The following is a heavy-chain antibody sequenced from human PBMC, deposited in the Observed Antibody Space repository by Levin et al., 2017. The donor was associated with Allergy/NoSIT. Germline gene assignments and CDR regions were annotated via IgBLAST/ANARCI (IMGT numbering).Heavy chain of an antibody. D-gene: IGHD6-6*01. Sequence: GGSLRLSCAASGFTFSSYSMNWVRQAPGKGLEWVSSISSSSNYIYYADSVKGRFTISRDNAKNSLYLQMTSLRAEDTAVYYCARDTVAARGSRYYYGMDVWGHGTTVTVSS. J-gene: IGHJ6*02. CDR3: ARDTVAARGSRYYYGMDV. CDR1: GFTFSSYS. V-gene: IGHV3-21*01. CDR2: ISSSSNYI.